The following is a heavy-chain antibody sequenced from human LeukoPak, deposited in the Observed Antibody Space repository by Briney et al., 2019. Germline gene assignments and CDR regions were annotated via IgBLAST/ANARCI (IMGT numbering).Heavy chain of an antibody. CDR2: ISWNGDAT. D-gene: IGHD2-15*01. Sequence: RPGGSLRLSCAASGFTFSSYSMNWVRQAPGKGLEWVSGISWNGDATGYADSVKGRFTISRDNDKNSLYLQMNSLRAEDTALYYCVRNRYSGDYWGQGTLVTVSS. CDR1: GFTFSSYS. J-gene: IGHJ4*02. V-gene: IGHV3-20*04. CDR3: VRNRYSGDY.